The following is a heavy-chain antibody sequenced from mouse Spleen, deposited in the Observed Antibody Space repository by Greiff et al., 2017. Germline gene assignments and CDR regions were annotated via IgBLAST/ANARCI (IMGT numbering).Heavy chain of an antibody. V-gene: IGHV1-53*01. CDR1: GYTFTSYW. CDR2: INPSNGGT. D-gene: IGHD2-4*01. CDR3: ASDDYRAWFAY. J-gene: IGHJ3*01. Sequence: QVQLQQPGTELVKPGASVKLSCKASGYTFTSYWMHWVKQRPGQGLEWIGNINPSNGGTNYNEKFKSKATLTVDKSSSTAHMELRSLTSEDSAVYYCASDDYRAWFAYWGQGTLVTVSA.